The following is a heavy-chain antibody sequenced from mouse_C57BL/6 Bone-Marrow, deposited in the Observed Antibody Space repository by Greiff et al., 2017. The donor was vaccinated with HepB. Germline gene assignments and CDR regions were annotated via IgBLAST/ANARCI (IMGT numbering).Heavy chain of an antibody. CDR3: VSGRDWYFDV. CDR2: IYPYNGVS. D-gene: IGHD1-1*01. CDR1: GYSFTGYY. Sequence: VQLQQSGPELVKPGASVKISCKASGYSFTGYYMHWVKQSHGNILEWIGYIYPYNGVSSYNQKFKGKATLTVDKSSSTAYMELRSLTSEDYAVYYYVSGRDWYFDVWGKGTTVTVSS. V-gene: IGHV1-31*01. J-gene: IGHJ1*03.